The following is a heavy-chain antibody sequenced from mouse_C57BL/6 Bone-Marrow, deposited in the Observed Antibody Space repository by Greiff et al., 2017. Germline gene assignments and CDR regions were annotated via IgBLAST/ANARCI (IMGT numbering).Heavy chain of an antibody. CDR1: GYTFTDYY. Sequence: VQLQQSGPELVKPGASVKISCKASGYTFTDYYMNWVKQSHGKGLEWIGDINPNNGGTSYNQKFKGKATLTVDKSSSTAYMELRSLTSEDSAVYYCARYGGVYYDYDDAYWGQGTLVTVSA. D-gene: IGHD2-4*01. CDR3: ARYGGVYYDYDDAY. J-gene: IGHJ3*01. CDR2: INPNNGGT. V-gene: IGHV1-26*01.